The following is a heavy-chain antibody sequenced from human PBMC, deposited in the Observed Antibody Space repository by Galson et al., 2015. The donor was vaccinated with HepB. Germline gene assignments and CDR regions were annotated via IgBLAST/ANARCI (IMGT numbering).Heavy chain of an antibody. D-gene: IGHD3-16*02. CDR3: ARDQGMITFGGVVVCDY. CDR2: ISAYNGNT. CDR1: GYTLTSYG. J-gene: IGHJ4*02. V-gene: IGHV1-18*01. Sequence: SVKVSCKASGYTLTSYGISWVRQAPGQGLEWMGWISAYNGNTNYAQKLRGRVTMTTDTSTSTAYMELRSLRSDDTAVHYCARDQGMITFGGVVVCDYWGQGTLVTVSS.